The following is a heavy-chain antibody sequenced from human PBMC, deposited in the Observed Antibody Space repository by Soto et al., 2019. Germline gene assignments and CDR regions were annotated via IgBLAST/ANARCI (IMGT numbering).Heavy chain of an antibody. J-gene: IGHJ6*02. D-gene: IGHD3-3*01. CDR1: GFTFSSYA. CDR3: AKDGKEELKADLEWLLYVSYYYYGMDV. Sequence: PGGSLRLSCAASGFTFSSYAMSWVRQAPGKGLEWVSAISGSGGSTYYADSVKGRFTISRDNSKNTLYLQMNSLRAEDTAVYYCAKDGKEELKADLEWLLYVSYYYYGMDVWGQGTTVTVSS. V-gene: IGHV3-23*01. CDR2: ISGSGGST.